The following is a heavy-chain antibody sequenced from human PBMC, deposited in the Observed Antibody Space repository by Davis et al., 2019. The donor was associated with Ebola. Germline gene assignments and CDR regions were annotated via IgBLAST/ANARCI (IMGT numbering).Heavy chain of an antibody. V-gene: IGHV4-30-4*01. CDR2: IYYSGST. J-gene: IGHJ4*02. CDR1: GGSISSGDYY. CDR3: ASRLTYYYDSSGYYRRNYFDY. D-gene: IGHD3-22*01. Sequence: SETLSLTCTVSGGSISSGDYYWSWIRQPPGKGLEWIGYIYYSGSTYYNPSLKSRVTISVDTSKNQFSLKLSSVTAADTAVYYCASRLTYYYDSSGYYRRNYFDYWGQGTLVTVSS.